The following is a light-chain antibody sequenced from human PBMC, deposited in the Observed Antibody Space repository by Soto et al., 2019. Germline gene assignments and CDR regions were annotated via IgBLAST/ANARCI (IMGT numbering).Light chain of an antibody. CDR3: SSYTSSSTDVV. CDR2: DVS. J-gene: IGLJ2*01. V-gene: IGLV2-14*01. CDR1: SSDVGGYNY. Sequence: QSALTQPASVSGSPGQSITISCTGTSSDVGGYNYVSWYQQHPGKAPKLMIYDVSNRPSGVSNRFSGSKSGNTASLTISGLHAEDEADYYFSSYTSSSTDVVFGGGTKLTVL.